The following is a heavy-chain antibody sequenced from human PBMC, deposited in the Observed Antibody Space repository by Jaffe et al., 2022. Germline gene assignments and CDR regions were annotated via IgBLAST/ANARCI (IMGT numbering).Heavy chain of an antibody. CDR1: GYSISSGYY. CDR2: IYHSGST. V-gene: IGHV4-38-2*02. Sequence: QVQLQESGPGLVKPSETLSLTCAVSGYSISSGYYWGWIRQPPGKGLEWIGSIYHSGSTYYNPSLKSRVTISVDTSKNQFSLKLSSVTAADTAVYYCARESRTTVGFGWFDPWGQGTLVTVSS. J-gene: IGHJ5*02. D-gene: IGHD1-1*01. CDR3: ARESRTTVGFGWFDP.